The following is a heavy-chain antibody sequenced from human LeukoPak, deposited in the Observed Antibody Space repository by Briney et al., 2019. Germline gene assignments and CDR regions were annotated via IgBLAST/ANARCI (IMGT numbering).Heavy chain of an antibody. J-gene: IGHJ4*02. D-gene: IGHD6-13*01. CDR3: AAGDGYFDY. CDR1: GYSFTSYW. Sequence: GESLKISCKGSGYSFTSYWVAWVRQMPGKGLEWMGVIYPIDSDTRYSPSFQGQVTISADKSITTAFLQWGSLKASDTAIYYCAAGDGYFDYWGQGTLVTVSS. V-gene: IGHV5-51*01. CDR2: IYPIDSDT.